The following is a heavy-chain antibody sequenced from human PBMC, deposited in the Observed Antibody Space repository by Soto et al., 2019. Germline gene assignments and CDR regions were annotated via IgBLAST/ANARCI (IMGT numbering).Heavy chain of an antibody. Sequence: EVQLVQSGGGLVQPGESLRLSCAASGFTFGNYWMSWVRQAPGEGLEWVANIKSDGSEQYYVDSVKGRFTISGDNAKKSLYLQMNSLRAEDTAVYYCARDTYGDYAYWGQGALVTVSS. J-gene: IGHJ4*02. D-gene: IGHD4-17*01. CDR1: GFTFGNYW. V-gene: IGHV3-7*01. CDR2: IKSDGSEQ. CDR3: ARDTYGDYAY.